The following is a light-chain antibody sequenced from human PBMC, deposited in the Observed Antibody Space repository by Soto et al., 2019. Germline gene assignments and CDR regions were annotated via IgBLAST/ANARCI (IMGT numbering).Light chain of an antibody. V-gene: IGLV2-11*01. CDR3: CSYAGGYTHAV. J-gene: IGLJ2*01. CDR2: DVS. CDR1: SSDVGTYNY. Sequence: QSALTQPRSVSGPPGQSVSISCSGTSSDVGTYNYVPWYQQHPGKAPKLMIYDVSKRPSGVPDRFSGSKSGNTASLTISGLQAEDEADYYCCSYAGGYTHAVFGGGTKLTVL.